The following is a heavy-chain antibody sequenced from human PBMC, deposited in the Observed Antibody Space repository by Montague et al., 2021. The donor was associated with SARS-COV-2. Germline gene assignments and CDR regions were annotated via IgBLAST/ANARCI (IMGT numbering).Heavy chain of an antibody. D-gene: IGHD6-19*01. CDR2: ISISGST. Sequence: TLSLTCTVSGGTISSASYYWSWIRQPTGKGLAWIGRISISGSTNYNPSLKSRVTISVDTSKNQFSLKLSSVTAADTAVYYCARDIAVAGLFDYWGQGTLVTVSS. CDR3: ARDIAVAGLFDY. J-gene: IGHJ4*02. V-gene: IGHV4-61*02. CDR1: GGTISSASYY.